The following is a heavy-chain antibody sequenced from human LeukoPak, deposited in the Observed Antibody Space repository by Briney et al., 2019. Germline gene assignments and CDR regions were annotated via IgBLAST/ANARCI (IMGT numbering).Heavy chain of an antibody. CDR3: ARAERDGYSLYYFDY. D-gene: IGHD5-24*01. CDR2: IYYSGST. Sequence: SETLSLTCTVSGGSISSSSYYWGWIRQPPGKGLEWIGSIYYSGSTYYNPSLKSRVTISVDTSKNQFSLKLSSVTAADTAVYYCARAERDGYSLYYFDYWGQGTLVTVSS. J-gene: IGHJ4*02. CDR1: GGSISSSSYY. V-gene: IGHV4-39*07.